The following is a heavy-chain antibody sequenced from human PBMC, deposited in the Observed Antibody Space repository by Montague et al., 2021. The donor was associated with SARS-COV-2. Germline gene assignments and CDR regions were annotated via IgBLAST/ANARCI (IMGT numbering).Heavy chain of an antibody. V-gene: IGHV2-5*02. CDR3: AHIQGLLLCDGFDI. CDR2: IYWDDDK. Sequence: PALVKPTQTLTLTCTFSGFSLSTSGVGVGWIRQPPGMALEWLALIYWDDDKRYSPSLKSRLTITKDTSKNQVVLTMTNMDPVDTATYYCAHIQGLLLCDGFDIWGQGTMVTVSS. J-gene: IGHJ3*02. CDR1: GFSLSTSGVG. D-gene: IGHD1-26*01.